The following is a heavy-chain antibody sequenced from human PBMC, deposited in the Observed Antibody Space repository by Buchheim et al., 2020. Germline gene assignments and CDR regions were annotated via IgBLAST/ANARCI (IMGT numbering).Heavy chain of an antibody. CDR2: IWYDGSNK. D-gene: IGHD3-3*01. Sequence: QVQLVESGGGVVQPGRSLRLSCAASGFTFSSYGMHWVRQAPGKGLEWVAVIWYDGSNKYYADSVKGRFTISRDNSKNNLYRQMNSLRAEDTAVHYCARDRDLSLEWLLDFDYWGQGTL. CDR1: GFTFSSYG. J-gene: IGHJ4*02. V-gene: IGHV3-33*01. CDR3: ARDRDLSLEWLLDFDY.